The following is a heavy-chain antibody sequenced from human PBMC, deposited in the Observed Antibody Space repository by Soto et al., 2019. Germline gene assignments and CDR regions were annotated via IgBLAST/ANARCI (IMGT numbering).Heavy chain of an antibody. J-gene: IGHJ4*01. CDR1: GGSISSGGYY. Sequence: SETLSLTCTVSGGSISSGGYYWSWIRQHPGTGLEWIGHISYSGSTYYNTSLKSRVTISRDNSKNTLYLQMNSLRADDTAVYYCARGSLYWGQGTLVTVSS. V-gene: IGHV4-31*03. CDR2: ISYSGST. CDR3: ARGSLY.